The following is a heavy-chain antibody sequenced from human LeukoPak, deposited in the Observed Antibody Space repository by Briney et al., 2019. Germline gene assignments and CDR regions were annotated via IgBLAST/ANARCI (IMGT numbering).Heavy chain of an antibody. CDR3: ARQRYSYGSEYFDY. CDR2: INHNGST. V-gene: IGHV4-34*01. CDR1: GGSFSGYY. J-gene: IGHJ4*02. Sequence: SETLSLTCAVYGGSFSGYYWSWIRQPPGKGLEWIGEINHNGSTNYNPSLKSRVTISVDTSKNQFSLKLSSVTAADTAVYYCARQRYSYGSEYFDYWGQGTLVTVSS. D-gene: IGHD5-18*01.